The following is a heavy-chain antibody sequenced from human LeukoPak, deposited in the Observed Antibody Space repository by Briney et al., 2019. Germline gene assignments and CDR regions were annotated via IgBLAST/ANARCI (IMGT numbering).Heavy chain of an antibody. CDR1: GFTFDDYA. J-gene: IGHJ4*02. CDR2: ISWNSGSI. D-gene: IGHD5-18*01. V-gene: IGHV3-9*01. CDR3: AKGYSQNY. Sequence: GGSLRLSCAASGFTFDDYAMHWVRQAPGKGLEWVSGISWNSGSIGYADSVKGRFTISRDNAKNSLYLQMNSLRAEDTALYYCAKGYSQNYWGQGTLVTVSS.